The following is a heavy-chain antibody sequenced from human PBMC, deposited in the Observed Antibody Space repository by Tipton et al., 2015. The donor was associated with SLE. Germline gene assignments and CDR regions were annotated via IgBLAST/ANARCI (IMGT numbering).Heavy chain of an antibody. CDR3: ALRWPDTWTTVY. J-gene: IGHJ4*02. CDR1: GYTFAHYS. V-gene: IGHV1-3*01. Sequence: QLVQSGPEVKKPGASVKVSCKASGYTFAHYSMHWVRQAPGQGLEWMGYINAGNGNTKYSQKFQGRVTITSDTSASTAYMELSSLRSDDTAVYYCALRWPDTWTTVYWGQGTLVTVSS. D-gene: IGHD5-12*01. CDR2: INAGNGNT.